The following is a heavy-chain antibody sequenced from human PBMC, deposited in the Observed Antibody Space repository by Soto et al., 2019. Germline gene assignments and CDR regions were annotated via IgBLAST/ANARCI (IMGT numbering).Heavy chain of an antibody. Sequence: PSETLSLTCAVSGGSISSTKWWSSVRQPPGKGLEWLGAIYYSGSLYNNPSLQSRITMSVDTSKNQFSLKLSSVTAADTAVYYCARLLYDSSGYYYFDYWGQGTLVTVSS. V-gene: IGHV4-4*02. CDR3: ARLLYDSSGYYYFDY. D-gene: IGHD3-22*01. J-gene: IGHJ4*02. CDR2: IYYSGSL. CDR1: GGSISSTKW.